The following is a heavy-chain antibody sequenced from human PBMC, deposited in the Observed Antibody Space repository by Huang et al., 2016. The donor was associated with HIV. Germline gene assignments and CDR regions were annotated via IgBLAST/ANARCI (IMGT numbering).Heavy chain of an antibody. CDR3: ARQGGDCTSISCYLSWFDP. J-gene: IGHJ5*02. CDR1: CGSVSSRNYY. Sequence: QLQLQESGPGLVKPSQNLSLTCTVFCGSVSSRNYYWAWIRQTPGKGLAWIGSSHHSGTAYYNRSLKSRVSMIVDKSKNQFSLEVTSATAADSAIYYCARQGGDCTSISCYLSWFDPWGQGTLVTVSS. CDR2: SHHSGTA. V-gene: IGHV4-39*01. D-gene: IGHD2-2*01.